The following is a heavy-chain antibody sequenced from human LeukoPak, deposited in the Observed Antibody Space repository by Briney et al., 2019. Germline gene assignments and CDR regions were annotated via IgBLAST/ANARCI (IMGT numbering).Heavy chain of an antibody. Sequence: SETLSLTCAVYGGSFSGYYWGWIRQPPGKGLEWIGEINHSGSTNYNPSLKSRVTISVDTSKNQFSLKLSSVTAADTAVYYCARGRYYYGSGSSPNWFDPWGQGTLVTVSS. CDR3: ARGRYYYGSGSSPNWFDP. D-gene: IGHD3-10*01. CDR2: INHSGST. CDR1: GGSFSGYY. J-gene: IGHJ5*02. V-gene: IGHV4-34*01.